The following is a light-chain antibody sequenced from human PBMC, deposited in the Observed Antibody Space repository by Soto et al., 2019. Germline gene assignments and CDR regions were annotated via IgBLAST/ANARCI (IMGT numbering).Light chain of an antibody. V-gene: IGLV1-47*01. CDR2: RNN. CDR3: ASWDDSLSGWL. J-gene: IGLJ3*02. CDR1: SSNIGNNY. Sequence: VLTQPPSASGTPGQRVTISCSGSSSNIGNNYLYWYQQLPGTAPKLLIYRNNQRPSGVPDRFSGSKSGTSASLAIGGLRSEDEADYYCASWDDSLSGWLFGGGTKSPS.